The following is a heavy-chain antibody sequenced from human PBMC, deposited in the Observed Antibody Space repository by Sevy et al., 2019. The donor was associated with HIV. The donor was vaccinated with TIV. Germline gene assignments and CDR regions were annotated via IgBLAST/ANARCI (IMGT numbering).Heavy chain of an antibody. CDR2: IRYDGSNK. V-gene: IGHV3-30*02. Sequence: GGSLRLSCAASGFTFSSYGMHWVRQAPGKGLEWVAFIRYDGSNKYYADSVKGRFTISRDNSKNTLYLQMNSLRAEDTAVYYCAKDQSECYDFWSYYYGMDVWGQGTTVTVSS. D-gene: IGHD3-3*01. J-gene: IGHJ6*02. CDR3: AKDQSECYDFWSYYYGMDV. CDR1: GFTFSSYG.